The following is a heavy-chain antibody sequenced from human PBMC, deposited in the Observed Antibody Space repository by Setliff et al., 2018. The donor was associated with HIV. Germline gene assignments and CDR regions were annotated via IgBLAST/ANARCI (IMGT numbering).Heavy chain of an antibody. CDR3: ARGRGPVGGDAIDI. CDR2: ISHGGSA. J-gene: IGHJ3*02. Sequence: ETLSLTCAVYGESLSAYYWTWIRQPPGKGLEWIGEISHGGSANYNPSLKSRVTISEDTSKNQFSLKLKSATAADTAVYYCARGRGPVGGDAIDIWGQGTMVTVSS. V-gene: IGHV4-34*01. D-gene: IGHD3-16*01. CDR1: GESLSAYY.